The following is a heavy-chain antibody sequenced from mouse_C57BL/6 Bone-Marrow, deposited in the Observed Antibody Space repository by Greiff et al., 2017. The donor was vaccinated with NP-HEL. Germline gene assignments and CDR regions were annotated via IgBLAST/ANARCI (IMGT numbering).Heavy chain of an antibody. Sequence: EVQLVESEGGLVQPGSSMKLSCTASGFTFSDYYMAWVRQVPEKGLEWVANINYDGSSTYYLDSLKSRFIISRDNAKNILYLQMSSLKSEYTATYYCAREAYYGSSVYYFDYWGQGTTLTVSS. CDR1: GFTFSDYY. V-gene: IGHV5-16*01. D-gene: IGHD1-1*01. J-gene: IGHJ2*01. CDR2: INYDGSST. CDR3: AREAYYGSSVYYFDY.